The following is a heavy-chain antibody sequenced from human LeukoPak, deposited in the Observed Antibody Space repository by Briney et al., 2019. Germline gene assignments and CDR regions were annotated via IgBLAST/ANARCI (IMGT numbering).Heavy chain of an antibody. CDR1: GFTFSSYG. V-gene: IGHV3-33*06. CDR2: IWYDGSDK. Sequence: PGGSLRLSCAASGFTFSSYGMHWVRQAPGKGLERVAVIWYDGSDKYYEDSVKGRFTISRDNSKNTLYLQMNSPRAEETAVYYCAKGGLSITGTTSPLGYWGQGTLVTVSS. J-gene: IGHJ4*02. D-gene: IGHD1-7*01. CDR3: AKGGLSITGTTSPLGY.